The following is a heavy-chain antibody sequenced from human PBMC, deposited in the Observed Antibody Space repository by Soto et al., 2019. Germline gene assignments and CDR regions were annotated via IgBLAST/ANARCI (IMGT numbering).Heavy chain of an antibody. V-gene: IGHV3-33*01. D-gene: IGHD3-16*01. CDR2: IYHDGSNK. CDR3: ASRVGAVDY. Sequence: QVQLVESGGGGVQPGRSLRLSCATSGFTFSSFVMHWVRQAPGKGLEWVAVIYHDGSNKYYADSVKGRFTISRDNSKSTLDLQRNSLRAEDSAVYYCASRVGAVDYWGQGTLVTVSS. CDR1: GFTFSSFV. J-gene: IGHJ4*02.